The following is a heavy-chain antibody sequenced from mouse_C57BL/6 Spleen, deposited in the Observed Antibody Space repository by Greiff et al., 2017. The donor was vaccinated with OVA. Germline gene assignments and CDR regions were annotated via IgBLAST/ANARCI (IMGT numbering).Heavy chain of an antibody. D-gene: IGHD1-1*01. CDR1: GFTFSDYG. V-gene: IGHV5-17*01. J-gene: IGHJ4*01. CDR2: ISSGSSTI. CDR3: AIYYGSSYGYAMDY. Sequence: EVMLVEYGGGLVKPGGSLKLSCAASGFTFSDYGMHWVRQAPEKGLEWVAYISSGSSTIYYADTVKGRFTISRDNAKNTLFLQMTSLRSEDTAMYYCAIYYGSSYGYAMDYWGQGTSVTVSS.